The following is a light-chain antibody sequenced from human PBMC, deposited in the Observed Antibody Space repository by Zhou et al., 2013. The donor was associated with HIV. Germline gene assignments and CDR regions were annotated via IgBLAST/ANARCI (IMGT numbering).Light chain of an antibody. J-gene: IGKJ4*01. CDR1: QSISSW. V-gene: IGKV1-39*01. CDR3: QQSYSTPLT. CDR2: DAS. Sequence: DIQMTQSPSTLSASVGDRVTITCRASQSISSWLAWYQQKPGKAPKLLMYDASKLDTGVPSRFSGSGAGSEFTLTISSLQPEDFGSYYCQQSYSTPLTFGGGTKVEIK.